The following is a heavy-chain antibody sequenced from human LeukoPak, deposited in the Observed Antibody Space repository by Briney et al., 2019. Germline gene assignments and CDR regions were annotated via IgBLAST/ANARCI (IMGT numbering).Heavy chain of an antibody. Sequence: SETLSLTCTVSGYSITSGYYWGWIRQSPGKGLEWIGSIYHSGSTFYNPSLKSRVTVSVDPSKNQFSLKLSSVIVADTAVYYCAREHVVAARGFDYWGQGTLVTVSS. CDR1: GYSITSGYY. J-gene: IGHJ4*02. D-gene: IGHD2-15*01. V-gene: IGHV4-38-2*02. CDR2: IYHSGST. CDR3: AREHVVAARGFDY.